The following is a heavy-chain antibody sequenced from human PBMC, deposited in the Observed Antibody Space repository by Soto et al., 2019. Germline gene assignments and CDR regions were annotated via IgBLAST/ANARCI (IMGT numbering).Heavy chain of an antibody. CDR1: GYSFKDHY. J-gene: IGHJ4*02. D-gene: IGHD2-15*01. CDR2: INPSGEHT. Sequence: QVQLVQSGAEVKQPGTSVKVSCQASGYSFKDHYMHWVRQAPGRGLEWVGIINPSGEHTNYAQQFPGRVGMTRETSTSKAYMELRSLRSEDTAVYFCARISCKGVSCYFDFAHWSQGTLVTVSS. CDR3: ARISCKGVSCYFDFAH. V-gene: IGHV1-46*02.